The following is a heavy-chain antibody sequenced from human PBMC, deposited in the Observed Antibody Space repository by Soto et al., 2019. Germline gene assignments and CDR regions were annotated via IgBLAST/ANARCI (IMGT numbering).Heavy chain of an antibody. CDR2: INHSGST. CDR3: ARGRILFDY. V-gene: IGHV4-34*01. Sequence: SETLSLTCAVYGGSFSGYYWSWIRQHPGKGLEWIGEINHSGSTNYNPSLKSRVTISVDTSKNQFSLKLSSVTAADTAVYYCARGRILFDYWGQGTLVTVSS. CDR1: GGSFSGYY. J-gene: IGHJ4*02.